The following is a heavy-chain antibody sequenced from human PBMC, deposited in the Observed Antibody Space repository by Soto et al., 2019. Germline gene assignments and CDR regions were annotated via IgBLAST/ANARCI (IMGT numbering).Heavy chain of an antibody. D-gene: IGHD2-2*01. CDR1: GFTFSSYG. Sequence: QVQLVESGGGVVQPGRSLRLSCAASGFTFSSYGMHWVRQAPGKGLEWVAVISYDGSNKYYADSVKGRFTISRDNSKNALYLQMNSLIAEDTAVYYCAKGRVVPAAMPPFDYWGQGPLVTVSS. J-gene: IGHJ4*02. CDR2: ISYDGSNK. CDR3: AKGRVVPAAMPPFDY. V-gene: IGHV3-30*18.